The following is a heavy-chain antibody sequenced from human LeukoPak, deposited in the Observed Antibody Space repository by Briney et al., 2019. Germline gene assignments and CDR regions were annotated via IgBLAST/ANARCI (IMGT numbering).Heavy chain of an antibody. CDR3: AELGITMIGGV. Sequence: PGGSLRLSCATSGFIFSSCWMTWVRQAPGKGREWVANIKQDGSERYYGDSVKGRFTISRDNAKSSLYLQMNSPRAEDTAVYYCAELGITMIGGVWGKGTTVTISS. J-gene: IGHJ6*04. CDR2: IKQDGSER. CDR1: GFIFSSCW. V-gene: IGHV3-7*01. D-gene: IGHD3-10*02.